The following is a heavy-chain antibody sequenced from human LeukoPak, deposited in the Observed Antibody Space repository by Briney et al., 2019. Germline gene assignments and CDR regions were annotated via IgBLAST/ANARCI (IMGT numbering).Heavy chain of an antibody. Sequence: ASVKVSCKASGYTFTSYGISWVRQAPGQGLEWMGWISAYNGNTNYAQKLQGRVTMTTDTSTSTAYMELRSLRSDDTAVYYCARVFYYSSGSYWFAFDIWGQGTMVTVSS. CDR3: ARVFYYSSGSYWFAFDI. CDR1: GYTFTSYG. D-gene: IGHD3-10*01. CDR2: ISAYNGNT. J-gene: IGHJ3*02. V-gene: IGHV1-18*01.